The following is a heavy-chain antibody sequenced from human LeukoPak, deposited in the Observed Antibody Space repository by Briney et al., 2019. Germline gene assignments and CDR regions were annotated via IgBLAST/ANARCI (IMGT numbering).Heavy chain of an antibody. CDR3: ARSQYSSSWYLFDY. V-gene: IGHV4-39*01. CDR2: IYYSGST. D-gene: IGHD6-13*01. J-gene: IGHJ4*02. CDR1: GGSISSSSYY. Sequence: SETLSLTCTVSGGSISSSSYYWGWIRQPPGKGLEWIGSIYYSGSTYYNPSLKSRVTISVDTSKNQLSLKLSSVTAADTAVYYCARSQYSSSWYLFDYWGQGTLVTVSS.